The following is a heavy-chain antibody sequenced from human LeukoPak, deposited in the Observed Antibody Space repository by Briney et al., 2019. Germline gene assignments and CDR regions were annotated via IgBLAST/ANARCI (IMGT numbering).Heavy chain of an antibody. CDR3: AKWELVYSSGWPLGWFDP. CDR1: GFTFSSYA. CDR2: ISGSGGST. Sequence: GGSLRLSCAASGFTFSSYAMSWVRQAPGKGLEWVSAISGSGGSTYYADSVKGRFTISRDNSKNTLYLQMNSLRAEDTAVYYCAKWELVYSSGWPLGWFDPWGQGTLVTVPS. J-gene: IGHJ5*02. V-gene: IGHV3-23*01. D-gene: IGHD6-19*01.